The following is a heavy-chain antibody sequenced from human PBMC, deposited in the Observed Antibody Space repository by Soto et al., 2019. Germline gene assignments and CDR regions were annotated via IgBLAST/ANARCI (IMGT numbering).Heavy chain of an antibody. CDR3: ASQGGSSYWYVEPRFDY. V-gene: IGHV1-3*04. J-gene: IGHJ4*02. CDR2: INIGNGDT. D-gene: IGHD6-13*01. Sequence: QVQLVQSGAEVKKPGASVQVSCEVSGFTLTSSAVHWVRQAPGQGLEWMGWINIGNGDTRYPQNFQGTVTITRETSASTVYMDLSSLRSEDTAVYYCASQGGSSYWYVEPRFDYWGQGTLVTVSS. CDR1: GFTLTSSA.